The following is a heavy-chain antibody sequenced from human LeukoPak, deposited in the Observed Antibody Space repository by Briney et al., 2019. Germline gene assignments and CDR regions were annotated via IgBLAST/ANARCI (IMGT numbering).Heavy chain of an antibody. J-gene: IGHJ4*02. D-gene: IGHD3-22*01. CDR1: GFTFNNYA. Sequence: SGGSLRPFCSASGFTFNNYAMSLVRQAPRMGLGWVSTFSGSGGSTYYADYVKGRFSSSRDNCKTTLFVQANSLRAEDMARYCCEKDPTPFYYGSGGYFVPRSYFDYWGQGTLVTVSS. CDR2: FSGSGGST. V-gene: IGHV3-23*01. CDR3: EKDPTPFYYGSGGYFVPRSYFDY.